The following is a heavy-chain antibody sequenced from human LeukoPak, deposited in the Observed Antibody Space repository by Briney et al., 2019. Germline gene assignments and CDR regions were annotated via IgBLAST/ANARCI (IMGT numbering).Heavy chain of an antibody. CDR3: AKEGGELLLGDAFDI. J-gene: IGHJ3*02. Sequence: GGSLRLSCAASGFTFSSYGMHWVRQAPGKGLEWVAFIRYDGSNKYYADSVKGRFTISRDNSKNTLYLQMNSLRAEDTAVYYCAKEGGELLLGDAFDIWGQGTMVTVSS. CDR2: IRYDGSNK. CDR1: GFTFSSYG. D-gene: IGHD1-26*01. V-gene: IGHV3-30*02.